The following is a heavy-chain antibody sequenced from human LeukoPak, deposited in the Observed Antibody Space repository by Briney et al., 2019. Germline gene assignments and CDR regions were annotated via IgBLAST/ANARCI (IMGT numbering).Heavy chain of an antibody. J-gene: IGHJ5*02. V-gene: IGHV3-74*01. D-gene: IGHD2-15*01. Sequence: GGSLRLSCVVSGFTFSTYWMHWVRQAPGKGLVWVSRVSADGSTTIYADSVKGRFTISRDNGINTVYLQMNSLRAEDTAVYYCARGIDRYPSGWWVDPWGQGTLVTVSS. CDR1: GFTFSTYW. CDR3: ARGIDRYPSGWWVDP. CDR2: VSADGSTT.